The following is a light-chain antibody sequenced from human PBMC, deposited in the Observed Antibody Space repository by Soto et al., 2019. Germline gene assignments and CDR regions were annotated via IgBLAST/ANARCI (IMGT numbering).Light chain of an antibody. V-gene: IGLV7-46*01. CDR1: TGAVTSGHY. Sequence: QAVVTQEPSLTVSPGGTVTLTCGSSTGAVTSGHYPYWFQQKPGQAPRTLNYDTSNKHSWTPARFSGSLLGGKAALTLSGAQPEDEAEYYCLLSYSGARPVVFGGGTKLTVL. CDR2: DTS. CDR3: LLSYSGARPVV. J-gene: IGLJ2*01.